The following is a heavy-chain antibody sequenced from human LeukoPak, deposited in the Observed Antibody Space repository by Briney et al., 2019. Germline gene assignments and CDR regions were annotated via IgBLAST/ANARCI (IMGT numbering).Heavy chain of an antibody. J-gene: IGHJ4*02. Sequence: GGSLRLSCAASGFTFSSYAMSWIRQAPGKGLEWVSYISSSGSTIYYADSVKGRFTISRDNTKNSLYRQMNGLRAEDTAVYYCARGLVRSTTVDYWGQGTLVTVSS. D-gene: IGHD5/OR15-5a*01. CDR1: GFTFSSYA. V-gene: IGHV3-11*01. CDR2: ISSSGSTI. CDR3: ARGLVRSTTVDY.